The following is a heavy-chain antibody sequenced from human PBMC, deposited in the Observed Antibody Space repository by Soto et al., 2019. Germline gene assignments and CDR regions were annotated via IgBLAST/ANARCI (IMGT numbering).Heavy chain of an antibody. CDR1: GGTFSSYT. CDR2: IIPILGRA. Sequence: QVQLVQSGAEVNKPGSSVKVSCKASGGTFSSYTISWVRQSPGQGHEWMGRIIPILGRANYAQKFQGRVTITAGKSTSTAYMELSSLRSEDTAVYYCARDSRSSSDYGDTPADYWVQGTLVTVSS. CDR3: ARDSRSSSDYGDTPADY. D-gene: IGHD4-17*01. V-gene: IGHV1-69*08. J-gene: IGHJ4*02.